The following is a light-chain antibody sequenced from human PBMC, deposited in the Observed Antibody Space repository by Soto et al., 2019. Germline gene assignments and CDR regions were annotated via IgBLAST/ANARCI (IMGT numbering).Light chain of an antibody. J-gene: IGKJ1*01. V-gene: IGKV1-39*01. CDR3: QQTYTSVAT. CDR2: AAS. CDR1: QDISIY. Sequence: DIQMTQSPSSLSASVGDRVTITCQASQDISIYLNWYQQKPGKAPKLLIYAASTLQDGVPSRFSGGGSGTAFSLIITGLQPGDSATYYCQQTYTSVATFGQGTKV.